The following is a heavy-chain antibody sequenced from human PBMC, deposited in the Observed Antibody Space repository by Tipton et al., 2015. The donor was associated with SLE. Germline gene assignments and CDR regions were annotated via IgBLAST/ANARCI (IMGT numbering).Heavy chain of an antibody. J-gene: IGHJ6*03. D-gene: IGHD3-3*01. Sequence: QVRLVQSGPEVKKPGASVKVSCKASGYTFTSYGISWIRQPPGKGLEWIGYIYYSGSTNYNPSLKSRVTISVDTSKNQFSLKLSSVTAADTAVYYCARQYYDFWSPTRGYMDVWGKGTTVTVSS. CDR3: ARQYYDFWSPTRGYMDV. V-gene: IGHV4-59*07. CDR1: GYTFTSYG. CDR2: IYYSGST.